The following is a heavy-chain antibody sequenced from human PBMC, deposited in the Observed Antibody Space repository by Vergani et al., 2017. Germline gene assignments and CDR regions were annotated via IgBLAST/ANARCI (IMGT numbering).Heavy chain of an antibody. D-gene: IGHD2-2*01. CDR3: ARVDCSSTSCYDYYYYMDV. V-gene: IGHV1-69*06. J-gene: IGHJ6*03. CDR2: IIPIFGTA. Sequence: QVQLVQSGAEVKKPGASVKVSCKASGYTFTGYYLHWVRQAPGQGLEWMGGIIPIFGTANYAQKFQGRVTITADKSTSTAYMELSSLRSEDTAVYYCARVDCSSTSCYDYYYYMDVWGKGTTVTVSS. CDR1: GYTFTGYY.